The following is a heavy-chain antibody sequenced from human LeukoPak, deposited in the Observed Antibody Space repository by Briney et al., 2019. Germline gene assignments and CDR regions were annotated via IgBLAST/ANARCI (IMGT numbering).Heavy chain of an antibody. Sequence: ASVKVSRKASGYTFTGYYMHWVRQAPGQGLEWMGWINPNSGGTNYAQKFQGRVTMTRDTSISTAYMELSRLRSDDTAVYYCARASYYDFWSGYSYYYYYMDVWGKGTTVTVSS. V-gene: IGHV1-2*02. CDR1: GYTFTGYY. J-gene: IGHJ6*03. CDR3: ARASYYDFWSGYSYYYYYMDV. CDR2: INPNSGGT. D-gene: IGHD3-3*01.